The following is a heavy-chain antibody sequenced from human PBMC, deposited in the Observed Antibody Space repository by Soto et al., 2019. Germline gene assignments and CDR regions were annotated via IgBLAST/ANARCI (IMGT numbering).Heavy chain of an antibody. V-gene: IGHV4-61*01. CDR2: VYYSGST. D-gene: IGHD3-10*01. CDR3: ARDAYFGSGALDY. CDR1: GGSVSSGSYY. Sequence: SETLSLTCTVSGGSVSSGSYYWSWIRQPPGKGLEWIGYVYYSGSTNYNPSLKSRVTISVDTSKNQFSLKLISVTAADTAVYYCARDAYFGSGALDYWGQGTLVTVSS. J-gene: IGHJ4*02.